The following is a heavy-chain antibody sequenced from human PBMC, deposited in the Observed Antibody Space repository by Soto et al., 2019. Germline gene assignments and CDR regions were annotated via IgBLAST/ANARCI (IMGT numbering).Heavy chain of an antibody. CDR1: GFTFSSYA. CDR2: ISGSGGST. CDR3: AKDLQVIVVFGAFDI. Sequence: EVQLLESGGGLVQPGGSLRLSCAASGFTFSSYAMSWVRQAPGKGLEWVSAISGSGGSTYYADSVKGRFTISRDNSKKPLYLQMNRLGAEDTAVYYCAKDLQVIVVFGAFDIWGRGTMVSVSS. V-gene: IGHV3-23*01. J-gene: IGHJ3*02. D-gene: IGHD3-22*01.